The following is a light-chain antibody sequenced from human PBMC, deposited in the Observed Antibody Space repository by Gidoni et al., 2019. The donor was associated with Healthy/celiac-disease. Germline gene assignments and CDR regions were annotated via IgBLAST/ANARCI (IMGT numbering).Light chain of an antibody. Sequence: DIQMTQSPSTLSASVGDRVTITCRASQSISSWLAWYQQKPGKAPKLLIYKASSLESGVPSRFSGSGSGTEFTLTISSLQPDDFATYYCQKYNSYTFGQXTKLEIK. V-gene: IGKV1-5*03. CDR3: QKYNSYT. CDR1: QSISSW. CDR2: KAS. J-gene: IGKJ2*01.